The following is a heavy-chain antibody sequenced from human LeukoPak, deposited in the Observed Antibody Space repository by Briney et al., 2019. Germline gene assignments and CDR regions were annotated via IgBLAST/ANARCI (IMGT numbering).Heavy chain of an antibody. V-gene: IGHV3-23*01. CDR1: GFTFSSYA. Sequence: GGSLRLSCAASGFTFSSYAMSWVRQAPGRGLEWVSAISGSGGSTYYADSVKGRFIISRDNSKNTLYLQMNSLRAEDTAVYYCAKGGQWLAYNWFDSCGQGTLVTVSS. D-gene: IGHD6-19*01. J-gene: IGHJ5*01. CDR2: ISGSGGST. CDR3: AKGGQWLAYNWFDS.